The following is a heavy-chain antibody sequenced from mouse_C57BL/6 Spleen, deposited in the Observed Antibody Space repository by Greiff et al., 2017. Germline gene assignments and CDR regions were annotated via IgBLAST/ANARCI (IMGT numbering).Heavy chain of an antibody. V-gene: IGHV1-69*01. CDR3: SSGGNYELIALDY. CDR2: IDPSDSYT. Sequence: VQLQQPGAELVMPGASVKLSCKASGYTFTSYWMHWVKQRPGQGLEWIGVIDPSDSYTNYNQKFKGKSTLTVDKSSSTAYMLLSSLTSEDSAVYYCSSGGNYELIALDYWGQGTSVTVSS. CDR1: GYTFTSYW. J-gene: IGHJ4*01. D-gene: IGHD1-1*02.